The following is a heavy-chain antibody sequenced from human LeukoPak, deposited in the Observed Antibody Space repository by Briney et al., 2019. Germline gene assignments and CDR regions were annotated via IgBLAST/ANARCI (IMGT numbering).Heavy chain of an antibody. CDR2: ISYDGTNK. V-gene: IGHV3-30*04. D-gene: IGHD3-10*01. CDR1: GFTFSSYA. J-gene: IGHJ5*02. CDR3: ARLRQYYYGSGSFGWFDP. Sequence: GGSLRLSCAVSGFTFSSYAMHWVRQAPGKGLEWVAVISYDGTNKYYADSVKGRFTVSRDNSKDTLFLLMNSLRSEDTAVYYCARLRQYYYGSGSFGWFDPWGQGTLVTVSS.